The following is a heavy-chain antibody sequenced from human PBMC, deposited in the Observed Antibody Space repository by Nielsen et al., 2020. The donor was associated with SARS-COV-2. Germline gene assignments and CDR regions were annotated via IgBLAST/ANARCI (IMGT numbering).Heavy chain of an antibody. CDR2: ISGSGGST. CDR1: GFTFSSYA. J-gene: IGHJ4*02. V-gene: IGHV3-23*01. CDR3: AKGLVSRGNDY. D-gene: IGHD3-3*02. Sequence: ETLSLSCAASGFTFSSYAMSWVRQAPGKGLEWVSAISGSGGSTYYADSVKGRFTISRDNSKNTLYLQMNSLRAEDTAVYYCAKGLVSRGNDYWGQGTLVTVSS.